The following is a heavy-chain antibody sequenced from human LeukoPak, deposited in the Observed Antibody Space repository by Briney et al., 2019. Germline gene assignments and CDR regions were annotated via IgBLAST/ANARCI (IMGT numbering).Heavy chain of an antibody. CDR3: AREPRAYYDFWSGYLTTDYYYYMDV. D-gene: IGHD3-3*01. Sequence: ASVKVSCKASGYTFTSYGISWVRQAPGQGLEWMGWISAYNGNTNYAQKLQGRVTMTTDTSTSTACMELRSLRSDDTAVYYCAREPRAYYDFWSGYLTTDYYYYMDVWGKGTTVTVSS. J-gene: IGHJ6*03. V-gene: IGHV1-18*01. CDR1: GYTFTSYG. CDR2: ISAYNGNT.